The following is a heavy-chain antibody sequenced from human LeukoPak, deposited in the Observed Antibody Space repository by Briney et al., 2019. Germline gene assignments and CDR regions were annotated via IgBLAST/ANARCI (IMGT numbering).Heavy chain of an antibody. V-gene: IGHV1-2*02. D-gene: IGHD5-18*01. Sequence: GASVKVSCKASGYTFTGYYMHWVRQAPGQGLEWMGWINPNSGGTNYAQKFQGRVTMTRDTSISTAYMELSRLRSDDTAVYYCARDSSDTAMVPFDYWGQGTLVTVSS. CDR1: GYTFTGYY. CDR2: INPNSGGT. CDR3: ARDSSDTAMVPFDY. J-gene: IGHJ4*02.